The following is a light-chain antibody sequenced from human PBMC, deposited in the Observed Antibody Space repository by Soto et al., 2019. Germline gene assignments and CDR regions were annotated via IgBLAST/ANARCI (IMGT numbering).Light chain of an antibody. CDR3: QQRSSYSPT. V-gene: IGKV1-9*01. J-gene: IGKJ4*01. Sequence: IQLTQSPSSLSASVGDRVTITCRASQGITIYLAWYQQKPGEAPRLLVYAASSLQSGVPSRFSGTVYGTDFTLTIGSLQPEDSATYYCQQRSSYSPTFGGGTKVEVK. CDR2: AAS. CDR1: QGITIY.